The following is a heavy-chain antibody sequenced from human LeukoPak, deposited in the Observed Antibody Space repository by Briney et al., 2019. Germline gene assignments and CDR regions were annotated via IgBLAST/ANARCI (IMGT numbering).Heavy chain of an antibody. Sequence: GASVKVSCKASGGTSNSHAISWVRQAPGQGLGWMGRIIPNLGTTNRAQNFQDRVTLTADKSTNTAYMELTSLTSDDTAVYYCATTNDGGGYQWGDFFDFWGQGTLVTVSS. CDR3: ATTNDGGGYQWGDFFDF. CDR1: GGTSNSHA. CDR2: IIPNLGTT. D-gene: IGHD3-22*01. V-gene: IGHV1-69*04. J-gene: IGHJ4*02.